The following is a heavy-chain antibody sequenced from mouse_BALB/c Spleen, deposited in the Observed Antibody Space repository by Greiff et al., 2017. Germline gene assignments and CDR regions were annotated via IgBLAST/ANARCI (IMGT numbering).Heavy chain of an antibody. D-gene: IGHD2-2*01. CDR3: ARQEGYGYDAWFAY. Sequence: EVKVVESGGGLVKLGGSLKLSCAASGFTFSSYYMSWVRQTPEKRLELVAAINSNGGSTYYPDTVKGRFTISRDNAKNTLYLQMSSLKSEDTALYYCARQEGYGYDAWFAYWGEGTLVTVSA. V-gene: IGHV5-6-2*01. CDR1: GFTFSSYY. J-gene: IGHJ3*01. CDR2: INSNGGST.